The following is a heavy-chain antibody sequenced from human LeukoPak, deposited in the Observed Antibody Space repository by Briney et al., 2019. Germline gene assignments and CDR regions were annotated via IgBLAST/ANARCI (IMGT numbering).Heavy chain of an antibody. Sequence: SETLSLTCTVSGGSVSSSSYFWGWIRQPPGKGLEWIGSVHYSGSSYYRPSLKCRVTISVDTSKNQFSLKLTSVTAADTALYYCAGATIAAAGFSFDYWGQGTLVTVSS. J-gene: IGHJ4*02. CDR1: GGSVSSSSYF. D-gene: IGHD6-13*01. CDR3: AGATIAAAGFSFDY. V-gene: IGHV4-39*07. CDR2: VHYSGSS.